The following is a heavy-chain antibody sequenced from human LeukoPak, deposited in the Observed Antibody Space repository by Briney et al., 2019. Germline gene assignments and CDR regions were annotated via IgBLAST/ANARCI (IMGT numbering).Heavy chain of an antibody. D-gene: IGHD5-18*01. CDR3: ARDRLGYIYGYGDY. CDR2: INPNSGGT. V-gene: IGHV1-2*02. Sequence: ASVKVSCKASGYTFTGYYMHWVRQAPGQGLEWMGWINPNSGGTNYAQKFQGRVTMTRDTSISTAYMELSRLRSDDTAVYYCARDRLGYIYGYGDYWGQGSLVTVSS. CDR1: GYTFTGYY. J-gene: IGHJ4*02.